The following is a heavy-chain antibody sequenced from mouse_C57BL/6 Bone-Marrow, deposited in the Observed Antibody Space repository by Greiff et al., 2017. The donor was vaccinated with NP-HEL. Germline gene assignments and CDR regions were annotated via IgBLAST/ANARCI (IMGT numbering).Heavy chain of an antibody. D-gene: IGHD1-1*01. CDR2: IDPSDSYT. V-gene: IGHV1-59*01. CDR1: GYTFTSYW. CDR3: ARDEAVVAVYWYFDV. Sequence: QVQLQQPGAELVRPGTSVKLSCKASGYTFTSYWMHWVKQRPGQGLEWIGVIDPSDSYTNYNKKFKGKATLTVDTASSTAYMQLISLTSEDTAIYYCARDEAVVAVYWYFDVWGTGTTVTVSS. J-gene: IGHJ1*03.